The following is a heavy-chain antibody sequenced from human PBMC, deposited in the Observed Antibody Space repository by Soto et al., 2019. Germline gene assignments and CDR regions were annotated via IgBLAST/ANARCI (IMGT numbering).Heavy chain of an antibody. Sequence: ASVKVSCKVSGYTLTELSMHWVRQAPGKGPEWMGGFDPDDGETIYAQKFQGRVTMTEDKSTNTVYMELSSLRSEDTAVYYCARSITIIRGVPDPFDSWGQGTLVTVSS. CDR3: ARSITIIRGVPDPFDS. D-gene: IGHD3-10*01. CDR1: GYTLTELS. CDR2: FDPDDGET. J-gene: IGHJ5*01. V-gene: IGHV1-24*01.